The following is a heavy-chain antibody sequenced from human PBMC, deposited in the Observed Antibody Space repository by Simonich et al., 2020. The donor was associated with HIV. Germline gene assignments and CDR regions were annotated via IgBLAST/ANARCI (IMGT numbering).Heavy chain of an antibody. V-gene: IGHV4-34*01. CDR3: ARGAEGATTQSY. CDR2: INHSGST. J-gene: IGHJ4*02. D-gene: IGHD1-26*01. CDR1: GGSFIGYY. Sequence: QVQPQQWGAGLLKPSETLSLTCAVYGGSFIGYYWSWIRQPPGKGLEWIGEINHSGSTNYTPSLKSRVTISVDTSKNQFSLKLSSVTAADTAVYYCARGAEGATTQSYWGQGTLVTVSS.